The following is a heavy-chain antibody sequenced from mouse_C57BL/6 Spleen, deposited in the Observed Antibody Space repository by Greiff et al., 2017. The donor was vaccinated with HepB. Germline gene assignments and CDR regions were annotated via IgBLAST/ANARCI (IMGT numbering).Heavy chain of an antibody. CDR2: IYPGDGDT. Sequence: VQLKESGAELVKPGASVKISCKASGYAFSSYWMNWVKQRPGKGLEWIGQIYPGDGDTNYNGKFKGKATLTADKSSSTAYMQLSSLTSEDSAVYFCAREGQTAQDYWGQGTTLTVSS. CDR3: AREGQTAQDY. CDR1: GYAFSSYW. D-gene: IGHD3-2*02. V-gene: IGHV1-80*01. J-gene: IGHJ2*01.